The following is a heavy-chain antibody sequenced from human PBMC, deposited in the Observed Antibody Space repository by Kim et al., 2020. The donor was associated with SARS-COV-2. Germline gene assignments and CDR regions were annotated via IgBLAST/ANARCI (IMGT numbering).Heavy chain of an antibody. J-gene: IGHJ4*02. CDR1: GASITTGDYY. Sequence: SETLSITCTVSGASITTGDYYWSWIRHSPEKGLEWIGYIYYNVATSYNPSLKSRVTISVDASKNQFSLRLSSVTATDTAVYYCARDMVGPGGFWGQGTRVIVSS. V-gene: IGHV4-30-4*01. D-gene: IGHD1-26*01. CDR2: IYYNVAT. CDR3: ARDMVGPGGF.